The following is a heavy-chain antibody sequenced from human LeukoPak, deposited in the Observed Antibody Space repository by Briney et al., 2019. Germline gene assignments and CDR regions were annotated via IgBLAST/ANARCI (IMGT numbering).Heavy chain of an antibody. CDR2: IWYDGSNE. Sequence: GGSLRLTCTTSGFTFRNYGMHGVRQAPAKGLDGVAFIWYDGSNEDYADSVRGRFTISRDDAKNTMYLQMNSLTAEDTAVYYCAKHKRAWSKYDPYDCWGQGTRVTVSS. CDR3: AKHKRAWSKYDPYDC. D-gene: IGHD3-3*01. CDR1: GFTFRNYG. J-gene: IGHJ4*02. V-gene: IGHV3-30*02.